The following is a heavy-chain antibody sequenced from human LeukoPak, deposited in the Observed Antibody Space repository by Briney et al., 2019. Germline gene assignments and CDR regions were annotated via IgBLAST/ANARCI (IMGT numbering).Heavy chain of an antibody. D-gene: IGHD6-19*01. J-gene: IGHJ4*02. CDR1: GFTVSSNY. Sequence: GGSLRLSCAASGFTVSSNYMSWVRQAPGKGLEWVSVIYSGGSTYYADSVKGRFTISRDNSQNTLYLQMNSLRPDDTAVYYCAKMVTSGWSPFHYWGQGTLVTVSS. CDR2: IYSGGST. V-gene: IGHV3-53*05. CDR3: AKMVTSGWSPFHY.